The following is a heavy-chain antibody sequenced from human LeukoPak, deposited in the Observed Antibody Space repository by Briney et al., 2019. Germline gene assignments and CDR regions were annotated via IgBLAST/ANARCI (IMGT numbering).Heavy chain of an antibody. V-gene: IGHV4-59*01. CDR3: ARHRRLGVAPLDY. Sequence: SETLSLTCTVSGGSISSYYWSWIRQPPGKGLEWIGYIYYSGSTNYNPSLKSRVTISVDTSKNQFSLKLSSMTAADTAVYYCARHRRLGVAPLDYWGQGTLVTVSS. CDR1: GGSISSYY. D-gene: IGHD3-3*01. J-gene: IGHJ4*02. CDR2: IYYSGST.